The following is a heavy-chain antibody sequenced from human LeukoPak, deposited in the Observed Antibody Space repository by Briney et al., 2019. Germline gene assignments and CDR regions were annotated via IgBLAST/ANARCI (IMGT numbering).Heavy chain of an antibody. D-gene: IGHD6-13*01. J-gene: IGHJ4*02. CDR2: INHSGST. CDR1: GGSFSGYY. CDR3: ARHFRSRWSYFDY. V-gene: IGHV4-34*01. Sequence: SETLSLTCAVYGGSFSGYYWSWIRQPPGKGLEWIGEINHSGSTNYNPSLKSRVIISADTSNNQFSLILSSVTAADTAVYYCARHFRSRWSYFDYWGQGTLVTVSS.